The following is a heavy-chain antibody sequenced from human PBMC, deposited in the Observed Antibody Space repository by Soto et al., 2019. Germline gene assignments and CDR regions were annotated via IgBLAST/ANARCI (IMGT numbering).Heavy chain of an antibody. Sequence: GASVKVSCKASGYTFTSYDINWVRQATGQGLEWMGWMNPNSGNTGYAQKFQGRVTMTRNTSISTAYMELSSLRSEDTAVYCCARPLYSSGWYWFDPWGQGTLVTVSS. CDR1: GYTFTSYD. D-gene: IGHD6-19*01. V-gene: IGHV1-8*01. CDR2: MNPNSGNT. CDR3: ARPLYSSGWYWFDP. J-gene: IGHJ5*02.